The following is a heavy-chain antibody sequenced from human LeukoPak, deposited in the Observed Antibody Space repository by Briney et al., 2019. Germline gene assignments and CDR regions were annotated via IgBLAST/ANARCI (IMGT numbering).Heavy chain of an antibody. D-gene: IGHD3-10*01. CDR2: ISYDGSNK. CDR1: GFTFSSYG. Sequence: GSLRLSCAASGFTFSSYGIHWVRQAPGKGLEWVAVISYDGSNKYYADSVKGRFTISRDNSKNTLYLQMNSLRAEDTAVYYCAKDRRELLWFGELSCPDYWGQGTLVTVSS. J-gene: IGHJ4*02. V-gene: IGHV3-30*18. CDR3: AKDRRELLWFGELSCPDY.